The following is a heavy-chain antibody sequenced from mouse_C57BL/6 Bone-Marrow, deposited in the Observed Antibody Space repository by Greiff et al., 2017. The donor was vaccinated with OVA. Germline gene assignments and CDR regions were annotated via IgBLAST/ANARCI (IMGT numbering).Heavy chain of an antibody. J-gene: IGHJ3*01. D-gene: IGHD1-1*01. CDR1: GYSFTDYN. CDR3: ARRENYYGSRGGFAY. CDR2: INPNYGTT. Sequence: EVQLQQSGPELVKPGASVKISCKASGYSFTDYNMNWVKQSNGKSLEWIGVINPNYGTTSYNQKFKGKATLTVDQSSSTAYMQLRSLTSEDTAVYYCARRENYYGSRGGFAYWGQGTLVTVSA. V-gene: IGHV1-39*01.